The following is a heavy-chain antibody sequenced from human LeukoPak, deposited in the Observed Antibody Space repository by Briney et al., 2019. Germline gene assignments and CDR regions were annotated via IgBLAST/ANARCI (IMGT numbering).Heavy chain of an antibody. V-gene: IGHV1-69*13. CDR2: IIPIFGTA. CDR1: GGTFISYA. D-gene: IGHD5-18*01. J-gene: IGHJ6*02. Sequence: SVKVSCKASGGTFISYAISWVRQAPGQGLEWMGGIIPIFGTANYAQKFQGRVTITADESTSTAYMELSSLRSEDTAVYYCARPSYVDTAIDAPLYYGMDVWGQGTTVTVSS. CDR3: ARPSYVDTAIDAPLYYGMDV.